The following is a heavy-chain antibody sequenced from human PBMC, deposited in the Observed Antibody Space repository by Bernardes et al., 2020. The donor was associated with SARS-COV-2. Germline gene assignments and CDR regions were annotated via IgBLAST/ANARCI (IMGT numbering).Heavy chain of an antibody. CDR3: ARCSSTSCYLDY. Sequence: GGSLRLSCAASGFTFSNYGMHWVRQAPGKGLEWVAVIWYGGNNKYYADSVKGRFTISRDNSKNTLFLQMNSLRAEDTAIYYCARCSSTSCYLDYWGQGTLVTVSS. D-gene: IGHD2-2*01. CDR2: IWYGGNNK. CDR1: GFTFSNYG. J-gene: IGHJ4*02. V-gene: IGHV3-33*01.